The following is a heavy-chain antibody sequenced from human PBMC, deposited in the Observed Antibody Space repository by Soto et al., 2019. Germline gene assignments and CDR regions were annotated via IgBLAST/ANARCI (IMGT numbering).Heavy chain of an antibody. Sequence: QVQLQESGPGLVKPSQTLSLTCTVPGGSISSGDYYWSWIRQPTGKGLEWIGYIYYSGKTYYSPSLKSRVTISVDTSKNQFSLNLSSVTAADTAVYDCARERPDGTRLDPWGQGTLVTVSS. J-gene: IGHJ5*02. CDR1: GGSISSGDYY. CDR2: IYYSGKT. CDR3: ARERPDGTRLDP. D-gene: IGHD2-2*01. V-gene: IGHV4-30-4*01.